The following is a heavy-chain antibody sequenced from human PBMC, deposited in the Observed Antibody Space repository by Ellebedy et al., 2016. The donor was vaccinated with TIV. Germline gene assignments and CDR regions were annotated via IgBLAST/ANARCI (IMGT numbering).Heavy chain of an antibody. D-gene: IGHD3-10*01. CDR2: FDPEDGET. J-gene: IGHJ4*02. V-gene: IGHV1-24*01. CDR1: GYTLSELS. Sequence: ASVKVSCKVSGYTLSELSMHWVRQAPGKGLEWMGGFDPEDGETIYAQKFQGRVTMTEDTSTNTAYMELSSLRSDDTAWYYCAREFSALWFGESLSGMDVWGQGTLVTVSS. CDR3: AREFSALWFGESLSGMDV.